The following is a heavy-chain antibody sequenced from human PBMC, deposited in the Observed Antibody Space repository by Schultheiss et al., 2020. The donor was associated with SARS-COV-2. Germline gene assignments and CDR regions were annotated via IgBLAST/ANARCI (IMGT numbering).Heavy chain of an antibody. CDR3: ARDRTLPGY. CDR1: GFTVSSNY. V-gene: IGHV3-15*01. D-gene: IGHD1-14*01. CDR2: IKSKTDGGTT. Sequence: GGSLRLSCAASGFTVSSNYMSWVRQAPGKGLEWVGRIKSKTDGGTTDYAAPVKGRFTISRDNAKNSLYLQMNSLRAEDTAVYYCARDRTLPGYWGQGTLVTVSS. J-gene: IGHJ4*02.